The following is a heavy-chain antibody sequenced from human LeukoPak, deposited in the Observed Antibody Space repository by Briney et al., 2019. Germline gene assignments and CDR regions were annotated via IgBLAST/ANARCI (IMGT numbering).Heavy chain of an antibody. CDR1: GYSFTSYW. V-gene: IGHV5-51*01. D-gene: IGHD3-10*02. CDR2: IYPGDSDT. Sequence: GEFLKISCKGSGYSFTSYWIGWVRQMPGKGLGWMGIIYPGDSDTRYSPSFQGQVTISAEKSISTAYLQWSSLKASDTAMYYCAIFLRGVFGELLGHFDYWGQGTLVTVSS. CDR3: AIFLRGVFGELLGHFDY. J-gene: IGHJ4*02.